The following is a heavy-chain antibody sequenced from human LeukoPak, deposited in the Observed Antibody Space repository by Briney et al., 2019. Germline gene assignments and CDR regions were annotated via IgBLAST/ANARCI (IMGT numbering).Heavy chain of an antibody. V-gene: IGHV3-33*01. Sequence: GGSLRLSCAASGFIFSNYGMHWVRQAPGKGLEWVAVIWYDGSNKYYADSVKGRFTISRDNPNNTLYLQMHSLRAEDTAVYYCAREISRFGIWGQGTLVTVSS. CDR3: AREISRFGI. CDR2: IWYDGSNK. J-gene: IGHJ4*02. CDR1: GFIFSNYG. D-gene: IGHD3-16*01.